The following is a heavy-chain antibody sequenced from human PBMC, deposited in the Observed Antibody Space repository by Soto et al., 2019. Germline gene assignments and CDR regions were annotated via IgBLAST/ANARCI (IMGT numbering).Heavy chain of an antibody. J-gene: IGHJ4*02. CDR1: GGTFSRYT. D-gene: IGHD3-22*01. V-gene: IGHV1-69*01. CDR2: ITPMFGTP. CDR3: ARDGTLYDSSAYYYLY. Sequence: QVQLVQSGAEVKKPGSSVKVSCKASGGTFSRYTIIWVRQAPGQGLEWMGGITPMFGTPNYAQKFQGRVTITADESTSTAYMELSSLRSEDTAMYYCARDGTLYDSSAYYYLYWGQGTLVTVSS.